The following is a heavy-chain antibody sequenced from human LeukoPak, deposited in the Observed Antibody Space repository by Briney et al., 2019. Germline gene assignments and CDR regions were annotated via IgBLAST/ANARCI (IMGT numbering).Heavy chain of an antibody. V-gene: IGHV3-21*01. CDR1: GFIFSSYS. J-gene: IGHJ5*02. Sequence: GGSLRLSCAASGFIFSSYSMNWVRQAPGKGLEWVSFIDSTSTYIHYADSVKGRFTISRDNAKNSLYLQMNSLRAEDTAVYYCARERAAVAVAGTDPWGQGTLVTVSS. D-gene: IGHD6-19*01. CDR3: ARERAAVAVAGTDP. CDR2: IDSTSTYI.